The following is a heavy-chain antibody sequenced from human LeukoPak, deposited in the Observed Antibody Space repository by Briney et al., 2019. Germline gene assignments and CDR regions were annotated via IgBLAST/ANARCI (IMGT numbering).Heavy chain of an antibody. Sequence: SETLSLTCTVSVGSISSYHWIWIRQPPGKGLECLGYIDYSGSTNYNPSLKSRVTISVDTSKNQLFLKPNSLTGAHTDMYYCARGGGSYNFDYSGQGTLLSVSS. CDR1: VGSISSYH. D-gene: IGHD1-26*01. J-gene: IGHJ4*02. CDR2: IDYSGST. CDR3: ARGGGSYNFDY. V-gene: IGHV4-59*01.